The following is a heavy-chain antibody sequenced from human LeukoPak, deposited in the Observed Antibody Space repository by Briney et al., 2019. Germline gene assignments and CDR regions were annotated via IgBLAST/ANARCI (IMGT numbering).Heavy chain of an antibody. D-gene: IGHD5-12*01. J-gene: IGHJ4*02. CDR1: GASISSGGYC. V-gene: IGHV4-61*08. CDR2: IYYSGST. CDR3: ARDRGLAY. Sequence: SETLSLTCPVSGASISSGGYCWSWLRQHPGKGLEWIGYIYYSGSTYYNPSLKSRVTISVDTSKNQFSLKLSSVTAADTAMYYCARDRGLAYWGQGTLVTVSS.